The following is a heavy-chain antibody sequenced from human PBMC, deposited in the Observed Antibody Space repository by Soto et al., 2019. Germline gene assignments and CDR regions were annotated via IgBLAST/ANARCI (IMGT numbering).Heavy chain of an antibody. CDR1: GFTFNDYY. V-gene: IGHV3-11*01. J-gene: IGHJ4*02. Sequence: VQLVESGGGLVKPGGSLRLSCAASGFTFNDYYMTWIRQAPGKGLEWISYISISGSNIHYADSVKGRFTISRDNAKKSLYLQMDSLRAEDTAVYFCARGWRYDFWSGYFEIWGQGALVTVSS. D-gene: IGHD3-3*01. CDR2: ISISGSNI. CDR3: ARGWRYDFWSGYFEI.